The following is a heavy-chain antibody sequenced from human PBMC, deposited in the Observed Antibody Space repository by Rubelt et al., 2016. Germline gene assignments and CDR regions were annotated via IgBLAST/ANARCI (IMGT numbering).Heavy chain of an antibody. Sequence: GLVKPSETLSLTCTVSGGSISSYYWSWIRQPPGKGLEWIGYVHYSGSTDYNPSLKSRVTISVDTSKKQFSLKVRSVTAADTAVYYCAREVDGSIDYWGQGTLVTVSS. D-gene: IGHD3-10*01. CDR3: AREVDGSIDY. J-gene: IGHJ4*02. CDR1: GGSISSYY. CDR2: VHYSGST. V-gene: IGHV4-59*12.